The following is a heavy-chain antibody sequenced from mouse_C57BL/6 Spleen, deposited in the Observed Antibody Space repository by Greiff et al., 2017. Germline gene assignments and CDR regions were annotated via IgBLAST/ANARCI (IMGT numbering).Heavy chain of an antibody. V-gene: IGHV1-18*01. J-gene: IGHJ2*01. CDR2: INPNNGGT. CDR1: GYTFTDYN. D-gene: IGHD1-1*02. CDR3: ARSLTMAYYFDY. Sequence: EVKLVESGPELVKPGASVKIPCKASGYTFTDYNMDWVKQSHGKSLEWIGDINPNNGGTIYNQKFKGKATLTVDKSSSTAYMELRSLTSEDTAVYYCARSLTMAYYFDYWGQGTTLTVSS.